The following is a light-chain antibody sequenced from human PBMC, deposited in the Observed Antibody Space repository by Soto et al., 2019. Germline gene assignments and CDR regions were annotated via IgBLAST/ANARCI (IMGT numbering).Light chain of an antibody. CDR1: QSVSSN. CDR3: QQYNNWPCT. J-gene: IGKJ2*02. CDR2: GAS. Sequence: EIVMPQSPATLSVSPGVRATLSCRASQSVSSNLAWYQQKPGQAPRLLIYGASTRATGIPARFSGSGSGTEFTLTISSLQSEDFAVYYCQQYNNWPCTFGQGTKLEIK. V-gene: IGKV3-15*01.